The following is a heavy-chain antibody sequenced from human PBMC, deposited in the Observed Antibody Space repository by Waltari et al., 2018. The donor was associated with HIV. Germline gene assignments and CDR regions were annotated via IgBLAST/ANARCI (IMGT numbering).Heavy chain of an antibody. J-gene: IGHJ5*02. Sequence: LHLVQSGGGFVQPGGPLRLSCTASRSAFSSTWMHWVRQAPGKGLTWVGGIKGGGTSTRYGGSVKGRFASSRGSDRNTLFLQMSRVRPEDTAVYVCGRDLRHCYDDHGYLMGPVDAWGQGTLVTVSS. CDR3: GRDLRHCYDDHGYLMGPVDA. CDR1: RSAFSSTW. CDR2: IKGGGTST. D-gene: IGHD3-16*01. V-gene: IGHV3-74*01.